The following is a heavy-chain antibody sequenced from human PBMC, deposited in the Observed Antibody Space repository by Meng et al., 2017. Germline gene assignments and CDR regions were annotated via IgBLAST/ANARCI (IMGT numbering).Heavy chain of an antibody. Sequence: QVQLQGSGQGLVKLSDTLPLICAVVGESISSGNWRIWVRQPPGKGLEWIGEIHHSGSTYYNPSLTSRITMSVDTSKNQFYLKLSSVTAADTAVYYCARYTPIAVDYWGQGTLVTVSS. J-gene: IGHJ4*02. CDR3: ARYTPIAVDY. CDR1: GESISSGNW. D-gene: IGHD6-13*01. CDR2: IHHSGST. V-gene: IGHV4-55*01.